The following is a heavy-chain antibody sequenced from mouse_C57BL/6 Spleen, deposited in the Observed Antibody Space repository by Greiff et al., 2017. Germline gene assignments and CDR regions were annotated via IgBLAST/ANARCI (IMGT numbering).Heavy chain of an antibody. D-gene: IGHD1-1*01. J-gene: IGHJ3*01. CDR3: TRERTDYYGGRFAY. CDR1: GYTFTDYE. V-gene: IGHV1-15*01. CDR2: IDPETGGT. Sequence: QVQLQQSGAELVRPGASVTLSCKASGYTFTDYEMHWVKQTPVHGLEWIGAIDPETGGTAYNQKFKGKAILTADKSSSTAYMELRSLTSEDSAVYFCTRERTDYYGGRFAYWGQGTLVTVSA.